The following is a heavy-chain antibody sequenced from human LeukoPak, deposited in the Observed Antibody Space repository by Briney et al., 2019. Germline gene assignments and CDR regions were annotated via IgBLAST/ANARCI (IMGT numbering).Heavy chain of an antibody. CDR2: IYYSGST. CDR1: GGSISTYY. CDR3: ARGIYSSGYYYYFDY. V-gene: IGHV4-59*01. J-gene: IGHJ4*02. D-gene: IGHD3-22*01. Sequence: SETLSLTCTVSGGSISTYYGNWIRQAPGKGLEWIGYIYYSGSTNYNPSLKSRVTMSVDTSRNQFSLKLSSVTAADTAVYYCARGIYSSGYYYYFDYWGQGTLVTVSS.